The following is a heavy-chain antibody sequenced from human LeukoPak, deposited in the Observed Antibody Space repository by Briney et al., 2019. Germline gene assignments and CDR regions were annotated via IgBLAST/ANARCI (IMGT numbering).Heavy chain of an antibody. CDR2: IYTSGST. CDR1: GGSISSYY. CDR3: AREGNAVAGTRDAFDI. D-gene: IGHD6-19*01. J-gene: IGHJ3*02. V-gene: IGHV4-4*07. Sequence: SETLSLTCTVSGGSISSYYWSWIRQPAGKGLEWIGRIYTSGSTNYNPSLKSQVTMSVDTSKNQFSLKLSSVTAADTAVYYCAREGNAVAGTRDAFDIWGQGTMVTVSS.